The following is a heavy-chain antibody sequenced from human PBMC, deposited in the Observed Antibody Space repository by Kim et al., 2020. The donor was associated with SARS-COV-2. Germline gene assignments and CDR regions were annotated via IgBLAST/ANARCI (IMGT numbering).Heavy chain of an antibody. D-gene: IGHD4-4*01. Sequence: KGRFTISRDDSKNTLYLQMNSLKTEDTAVYYCTTDPVAYSPVYYYYGMDVWGQGTTVTVSS. J-gene: IGHJ6*02. V-gene: IGHV3-15*01. CDR3: TTDPVAYSPVYYYYGMDV.